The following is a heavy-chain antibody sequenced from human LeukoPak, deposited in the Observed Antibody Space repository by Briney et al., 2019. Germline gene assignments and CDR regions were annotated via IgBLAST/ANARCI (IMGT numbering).Heavy chain of an antibody. CDR3: ARDLLVVVVQAANGFDP. V-gene: IGHV1-18*01. Sequence: RASVKVSCKASGYTFTSYGISWVRQAPGQGLEWMGWISAYNGNTNYAQKLQGRVTMTTDTSTSTAYMELRSLRSDDTAVYYCARDLLVVVVQAANGFDPGGKETLFTVSS. CDR2: ISAYNGNT. CDR1: GYTFTSYG. D-gene: IGHD2-2*01. J-gene: IGHJ5*02.